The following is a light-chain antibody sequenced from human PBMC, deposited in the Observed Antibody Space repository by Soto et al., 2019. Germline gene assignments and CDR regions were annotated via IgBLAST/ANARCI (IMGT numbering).Light chain of an antibody. Sequence: DIQMTQSPSSVSASVGDRVTITCRASERINTYLAWYQQQPGKAPKLLIYAASSLQSGVPSRFSGSGSGTEFTLTISSLQPEDFATYYCQQANSFPLTFGGGTKVEI. CDR2: AAS. CDR3: QQANSFPLT. J-gene: IGKJ4*01. CDR1: ERINTY. V-gene: IGKV1-12*01.